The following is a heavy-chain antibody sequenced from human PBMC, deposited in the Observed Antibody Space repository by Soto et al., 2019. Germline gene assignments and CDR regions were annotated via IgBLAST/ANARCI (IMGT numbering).Heavy chain of an antibody. CDR1: GGSISSYY. J-gene: IGHJ5*02. Sequence: PSETLSLTCTVSGGSISSYYLSWIRQPPGKGLEWIGYIYYSGSTNYNPSLKSRVTISVDTSKNQFSLKLSSATAADTAVYYCARARLGYCSGGSCYPRWFDPWGQGTLVTVSS. CDR3: ARARLGYCSGGSCYPRWFDP. CDR2: IYYSGST. D-gene: IGHD2-15*01. V-gene: IGHV4-59*01.